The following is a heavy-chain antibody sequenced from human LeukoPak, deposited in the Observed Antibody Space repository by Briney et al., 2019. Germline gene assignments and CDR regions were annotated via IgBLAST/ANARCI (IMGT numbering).Heavy chain of an antibody. CDR3: ARDRAHYARLDP. J-gene: IGHJ5*02. Sequence: SQTLSLTCTVSGGSISRGGYYWSWIRQHPGKGLEWIGYIYYSGSTYYNPSLKSRVTISVDTSKNQFSLKLSSVTAADTAVYYCARDRAHYARLDPWGQGTLVTVSS. D-gene: IGHD3-16*01. CDR2: IYYSGST. V-gene: IGHV4-31*03. CDR1: GGSISRGGYY.